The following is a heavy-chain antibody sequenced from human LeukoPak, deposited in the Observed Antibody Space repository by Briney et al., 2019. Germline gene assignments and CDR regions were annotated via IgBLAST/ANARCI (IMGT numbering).Heavy chain of an antibody. CDR1: RDTFTAYY. D-gene: IGHD6-19*01. Sequence: ASVKVSCKASRDTFTAYYMHWVRHAPGQGLEFMRWINPNSGGPNYSQKFQDRVTLTRDTSISTAYMELSRLRSDDTAVYYCATARLNGYSSGWYSFDYWGQGTLVTVSS. CDR3: ATARLNGYSSGWYSFDY. J-gene: IGHJ4*02. V-gene: IGHV1-2*02. CDR2: INPNSGGP.